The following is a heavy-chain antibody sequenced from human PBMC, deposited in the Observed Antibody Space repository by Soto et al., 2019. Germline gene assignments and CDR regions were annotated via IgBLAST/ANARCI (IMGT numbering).Heavy chain of an antibody. CDR2: MSNSGST. Sequence: SETLSLTCSVSGGSVSSGVYYWSWIRQPPGKGLELIGYMSNSGSTNYNPSLTSRVAISLDRSRNQFSLKLTSVTAADTAIYYCARRGRYCSSRTSCYFYFDSWVQGTLVTVSS. CDR3: ARRGRYCSSRTSCYFYFDS. D-gene: IGHD2-2*01. CDR1: GGSVSSGVYY. J-gene: IGHJ4*02. V-gene: IGHV4-61*08.